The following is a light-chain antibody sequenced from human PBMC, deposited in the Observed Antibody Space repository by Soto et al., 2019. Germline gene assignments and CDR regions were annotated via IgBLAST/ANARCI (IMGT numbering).Light chain of an antibody. CDR1: SSDGGGYNY. J-gene: IGLJ1*01. Sequence: QSALTQPRSVSGSPGQSVTISCTVTSSDGGGYNYVSWYQQHPGKAPKLMIYDVSKRPSGVPDRFSGSKSGNTASLTISGLQAEDEADYYCCSYAGSYKGYVFGTGTKLTVL. CDR2: DVS. CDR3: CSYAGSYKGYV. V-gene: IGLV2-11*01.